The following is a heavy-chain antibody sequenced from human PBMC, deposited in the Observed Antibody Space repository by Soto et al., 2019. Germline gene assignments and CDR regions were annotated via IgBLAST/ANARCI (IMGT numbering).Heavy chain of an antibody. V-gene: IGHV1-69*01. CDR1: GGIFTTYA. CDR3: ARSQPDRAGAAY. D-gene: IGHD6-19*01. J-gene: IGHJ4*02. CDR2: IIPVFTTA. Sequence: QVQLVQSGAEVKKPGSSVKVSCKASGGIFTTYAISWVRQAPGQGLEWMGGIIPVFTTADYAQKFQGRLTTTADESTSTAYMELTSLKSEDTGVYYCARSQPDRAGAAYWGQGTPVTVSS.